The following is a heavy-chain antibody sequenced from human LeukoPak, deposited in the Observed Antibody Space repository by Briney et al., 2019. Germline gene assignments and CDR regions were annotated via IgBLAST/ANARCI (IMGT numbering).Heavy chain of an antibody. D-gene: IGHD1-26*01. CDR2: IDGSGAT. Sequence: GGSLRLSCAASGFSFNNFLMTWVRQAPGKGLEWVSSIDGSGATVYADSVKGRFIISRDNSQNTVYLQMNTLGAEDTAVDYCAXDQXSXXSXYYVIGGQGTLVTVSS. V-gene: IGHV3-23*01. CDR1: GFSFNNFL. J-gene: IGHJ4*02. CDR3: AXDQXSXXSXYYVI.